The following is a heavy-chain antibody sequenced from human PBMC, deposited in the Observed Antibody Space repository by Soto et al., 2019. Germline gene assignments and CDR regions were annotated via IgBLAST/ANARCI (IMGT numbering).Heavy chain of an antibody. Sequence: SETLSLTCTVSGGSISSSSYYWGWIRQPPGKGLEWIGSIYYSGSTYYNPSLKSRVTISVDTSKNQFSLKLSSVTAADTAVYYCARDGDYYDSSGGLYYYYGMDVWGQGTRVTVSS. CDR2: IYYSGST. CDR1: GGSISSSSYY. CDR3: ARDGDYYDSSGGLYYYYGMDV. D-gene: IGHD3-22*01. V-gene: IGHV4-39*07. J-gene: IGHJ6*02.